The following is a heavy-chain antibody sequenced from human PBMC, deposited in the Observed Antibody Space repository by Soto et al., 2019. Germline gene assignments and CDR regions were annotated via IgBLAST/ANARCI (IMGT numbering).Heavy chain of an antibody. CDR3: AKDAVAGDGLWLVAD. V-gene: IGHV3-23*01. Sequence: DVQLLESGGGLVQPGGSLRLSCAASGFSFSKYAMIWVRQAPGKGQEWVSGITGSGNTIEYEASVKGRFSISRDNSKNTVYLQMNSLRVEDSAMYYCAKDAVAGDGLWLVADWGQGTLVAVSS. CDR2: ITGSGNTI. D-gene: IGHD2-21*02. J-gene: IGHJ4*02. CDR1: GFSFSKYA.